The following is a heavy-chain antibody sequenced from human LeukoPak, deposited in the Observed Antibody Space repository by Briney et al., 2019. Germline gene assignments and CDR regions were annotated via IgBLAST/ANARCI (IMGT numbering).Heavy chain of an antibody. D-gene: IGHD3-22*01. CDR1: GGSISSYY. CDR3: ASLDTYYYDSTPTYAFDI. J-gene: IGHJ3*02. V-gene: IGHV4-59*01. Sequence: PSETLSLTCTVSGGSISSYYWSWIRQPPGKGLEWIGYIYYSGSTNYNPSLKSRVTISVDTSKNQFSLKLSSVTAADTAVYYCASLDTYYYDSTPTYAFDIWGQGTMVTVSS. CDR2: IYYSGST.